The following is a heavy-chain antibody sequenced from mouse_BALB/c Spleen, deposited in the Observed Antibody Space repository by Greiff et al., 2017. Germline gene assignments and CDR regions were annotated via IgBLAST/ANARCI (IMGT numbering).Heavy chain of an antibody. CDR2: ILPGSGST. Sequence: VQLQQSGAELMKPGASVKISCKATGYTFSSYWIEWVKQRPGHGLEWIGEILPGSGSTNYNEKFKGKATFTADTSSNTAYMQLSSLTSEDSAVFDCIYYDYDDAMDYWGQGTSVTVSS. V-gene: IGHV1-9*01. CDR3: IYYDYDDAMDY. D-gene: IGHD2-4*01. J-gene: IGHJ4*01. CDR1: GYTFSSYW.